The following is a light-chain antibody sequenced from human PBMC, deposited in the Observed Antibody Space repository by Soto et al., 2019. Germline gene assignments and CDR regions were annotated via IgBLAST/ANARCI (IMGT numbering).Light chain of an antibody. CDR3: QQYSSYWT. V-gene: IGKV1-5*01. CDR1: QDLDKW. J-gene: IGKJ1*01. CDR2: KSS. Sequence: ILMSQSPSSLSASVGDRVTITCRASQDLDKWLAWYQQKPGRAPNLLIYKSSTLRQGVPPRFSGFGSGTEYILTITDLQPDDFATYYCQQYSSYWTFGQGTVVEMK.